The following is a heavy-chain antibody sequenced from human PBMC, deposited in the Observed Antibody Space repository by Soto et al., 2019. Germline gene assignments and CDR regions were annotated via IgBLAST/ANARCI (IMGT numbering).Heavy chain of an antibody. CDR2: ISAYNGNT. D-gene: IGHD6-19*01. J-gene: IGHJ4*02. CDR1: GYTFTSYG. CDR3: ARDRYSSGPASPFDY. V-gene: IGHV1-18*01. Sequence: ASVKVSCKASGYTFTSYGISWVRQAPGQGLEWMGWISAYNGNTNYAQKLQGRVTMTTDTSTSTAYMELRSLRSDDTAVYYCARDRYSSGPASPFDYWGQGTLVTVSS.